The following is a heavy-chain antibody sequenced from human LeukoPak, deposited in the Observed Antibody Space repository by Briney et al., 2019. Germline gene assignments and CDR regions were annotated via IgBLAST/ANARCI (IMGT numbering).Heavy chain of an antibody. CDR2: ISGSGGST. CDR3: AKGELDRYTAMASTPDY. D-gene: IGHD5-18*01. CDR1: GFTFSSYA. Sequence: GGSLRLSCAASGFTFSSYAMSWVRQAPGKGLEWVSAISGSGGSTYCADSVKGRFTISRDNSKNTLYLQMNSLRAEDTAVYYCAKGELDRYTAMASTPDYWGQGTLVTVSS. V-gene: IGHV3-23*01. J-gene: IGHJ4*02.